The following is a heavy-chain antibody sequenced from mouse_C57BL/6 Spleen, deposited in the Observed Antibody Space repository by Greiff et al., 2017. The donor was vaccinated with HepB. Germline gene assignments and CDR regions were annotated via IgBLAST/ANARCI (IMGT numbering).Heavy chain of an antibody. Sequence: EVMLVESEGGLVQPGSSMKLSCTASGFTFSDYYMAWVRQVPEKGLEWVANINYDGSSTYYLDSLKSRFIISRDIAKNILYLQMSSLKSEDTATYYCARDITTVFRYFDVWGTGTTVTVSS. D-gene: IGHD1-1*01. CDR3: ARDITTVFRYFDV. CDR1: GFTFSDYY. J-gene: IGHJ1*03. V-gene: IGHV5-16*01. CDR2: INYDGSST.